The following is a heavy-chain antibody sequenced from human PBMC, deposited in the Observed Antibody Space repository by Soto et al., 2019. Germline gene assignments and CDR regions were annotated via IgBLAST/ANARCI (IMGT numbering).Heavy chain of an antibody. D-gene: IGHD3-3*01. CDR3: AKDSITIFGVVSSNMESSYGMDV. CDR2: ISYDGSNK. V-gene: IGHV3-30*18. J-gene: IGHJ6*02. CDR1: GFTFSSYG. Sequence: PGGSLRLSCAASGFTFSSYGMHWVRQAPGKGLEWVAVISYDGSNKYYADSVKGRFTISRDNSKNTLYLQMNSLRAEDTAVYYCAKDSITIFGVVSSNMESSYGMDVWGQGTTVTVSS.